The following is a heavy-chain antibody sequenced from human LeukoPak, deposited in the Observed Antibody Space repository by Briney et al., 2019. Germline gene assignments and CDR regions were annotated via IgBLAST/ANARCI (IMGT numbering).Heavy chain of an antibody. CDR2: IKQDGSEK. D-gene: IGHD2/OR15-2a*01. Sequence: PGGSLRLSCAASGLNFRSSWMSWIRQSPGKGLERVTNIKQDGSEKYYVDSVKSRLSIPRNNAKKSLYLQMNSLRVEDTVVYYCARAFYSYFDYWGQGTLVVVST. J-gene: IGHJ4*02. CDR1: GLNFRSSW. V-gene: IGHV3-7*03. CDR3: ARAFYSYFDY.